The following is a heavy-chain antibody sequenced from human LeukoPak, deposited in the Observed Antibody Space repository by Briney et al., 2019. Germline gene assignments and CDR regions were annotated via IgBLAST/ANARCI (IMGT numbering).Heavy chain of an antibody. Sequence: SETLSLTCTVSGGSISSYYWSWIRQPPGKGLEWIGYIYYSGSTNYNPSLKSRVTISVDTSKNQFSLKLSSVTAADTAVYYCARDREVAWFDPWGQGTLVTVSS. D-gene: IGHD5-12*01. V-gene: IGHV4-59*01. CDR1: GGSISSYY. J-gene: IGHJ5*02. CDR2: IYYSGST. CDR3: ARDREVAWFDP.